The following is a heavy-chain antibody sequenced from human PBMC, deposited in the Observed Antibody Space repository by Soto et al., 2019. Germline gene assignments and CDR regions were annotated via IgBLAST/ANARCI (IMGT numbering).Heavy chain of an antibody. CDR1: GGSISSYY. CDR2: IYTSGST. J-gene: IGHJ3*02. D-gene: IGHD6-19*01. CDR3: ARDLGSGWLLGAFDI. V-gene: IGHV4-4*07. Sequence: SETLSLTCTVSGGSISSYYWSWIRQPAGKGLEWIGRIYTSGSTNYNPSLKSRVTMSVDASKNQFSLKLSSVTAADTAVYYCARDLGSGWLLGAFDIWGQGTMVTVSS.